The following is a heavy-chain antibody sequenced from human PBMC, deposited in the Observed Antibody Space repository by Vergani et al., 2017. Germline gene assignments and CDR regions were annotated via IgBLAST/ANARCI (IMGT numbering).Heavy chain of an antibody. Sequence: EVQLVESGGVVVRPGGSLRLSCVASGFTFDDYGMSWVRQAPGKGLEWVSGINWNEYSIGYADSVKGRFTISRDNAKNSLYLQMNSLRVEDTALYFCAREGCDQYPKEDCWGLGTLVTVSS. J-gene: IGHJ4*02. D-gene: IGHD2-2*01. V-gene: IGHV3-20*04. CDR1: GFTFDDYG. CDR2: INWNEYSI. CDR3: AREGCDQYPKEDC.